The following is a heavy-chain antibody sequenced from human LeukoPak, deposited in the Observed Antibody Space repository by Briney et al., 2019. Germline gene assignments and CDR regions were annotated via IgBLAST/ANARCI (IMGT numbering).Heavy chain of an antibody. CDR3: ATDEGGRWNYDY. Sequence: ASVKVSCKVSGYTLTELSMHWVRQAPGKGLEWMGGFDPEDGETIYAQKFQGRVTMTEDTSTDTAYMELSSLRSEDTAVYYCATDEGGRWNYDYWGQGTLVTVSS. V-gene: IGHV1-24*01. D-gene: IGHD1-7*01. CDR1: GYTLTELS. J-gene: IGHJ4*02. CDR2: FDPEDGET.